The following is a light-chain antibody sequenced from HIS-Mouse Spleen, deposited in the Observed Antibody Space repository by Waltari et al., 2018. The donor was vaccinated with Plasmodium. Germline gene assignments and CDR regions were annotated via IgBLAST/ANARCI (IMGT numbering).Light chain of an antibody. CDR2: DDS. J-gene: IGLJ2*01. CDR3: QVWDSSSDHYVV. Sequence: SYVLTQPPSVSVAPGKTARITCGGNNIRSKSVHWYQQKPGQAPVLAVYDDSDRPSGIPERFSGSNSGNTATLTISRVEAGDEADYYCQVWDSSSDHYVVFGGGTKLTVL. V-gene: IGLV3-21*03. CDR1: NIRSKS.